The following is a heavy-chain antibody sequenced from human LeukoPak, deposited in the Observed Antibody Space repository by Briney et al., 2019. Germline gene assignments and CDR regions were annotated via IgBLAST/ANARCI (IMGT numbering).Heavy chain of an antibody. CDR3: AREDCSGGSCLYDY. V-gene: IGHV3-7*03. CDR1: GFSFSNYW. D-gene: IGHD2-15*01. Sequence: PGGSLRLSCEASGFSFSNYWMTWVRQAPGKGLEWVADINQNGGQSYYVDSVKGRFTLSRDNAKNSLFLQLNSLRAEDTAVYYCAREDCSGGSCLYDYWGQGTLVTVSS. J-gene: IGHJ4*02. CDR2: INQNGGQS.